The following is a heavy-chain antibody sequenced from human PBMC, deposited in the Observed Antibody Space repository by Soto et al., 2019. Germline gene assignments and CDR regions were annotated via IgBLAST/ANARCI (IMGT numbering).Heavy chain of an antibody. Sequence: PSETLSLTCAVYGGSFSGYYWSWIRQPPGKGLEWIGEINHSGSTNYNPSLKSRVTISVDTSKNQFSLKLSSVTAADTAVYYCARGGINCSSTSCYYNWFDPWGQGNLVTVSS. CDR3: ARGGINCSSTSCYYNWFDP. V-gene: IGHV4-34*01. J-gene: IGHJ5*02. CDR2: INHSGST. D-gene: IGHD2-2*01. CDR1: GGSFSGYY.